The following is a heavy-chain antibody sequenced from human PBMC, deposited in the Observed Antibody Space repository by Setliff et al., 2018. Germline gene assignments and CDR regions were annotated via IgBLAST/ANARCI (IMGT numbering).Heavy chain of an antibody. V-gene: IGHV4-38-2*02. CDR3: TKSKWLYDSYYFES. J-gene: IGHJ4*02. CDR1: DDVIRGGHY. Sequence: PSETLSLTCIVSDDVIRGGHYWGWVRQPPGKGLEWIGDIYQSGSTHHNPSLKSRVTLSVDTAKNQYSVKLTSVTAADTAVYYCTKSKWLYDSYYFESWGRENWSPSPQ. CDR2: IYQSGST. D-gene: IGHD3-22*01.